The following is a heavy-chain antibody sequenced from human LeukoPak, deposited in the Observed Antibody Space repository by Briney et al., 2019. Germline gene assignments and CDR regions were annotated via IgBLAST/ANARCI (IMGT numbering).Heavy chain of an antibody. CDR2: ISWNSGSI. J-gene: IGHJ5*02. V-gene: IGHV3-9*01. D-gene: IGHD3-22*01. Sequence: PGGSLRLSCAASGFTFDDYAMHWVRHAPGKGLEWVSGISWNSGSIGYADSVKGRSTISRGNAKNSLYLQMNSLRAEDTALYYCAKSLNYYDSSGPQFDPWGQGTLVTVSS. CDR1: GFTFDDYA. CDR3: AKSLNYYDSSGPQFDP.